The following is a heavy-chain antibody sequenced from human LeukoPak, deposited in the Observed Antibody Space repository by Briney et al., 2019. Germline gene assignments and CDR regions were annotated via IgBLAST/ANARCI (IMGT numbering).Heavy chain of an antibody. J-gene: IGHJ6*03. CDR1: GFTFSSYG. D-gene: IGHD3-16*01. CDR3: AKTSGEEYYYYMDV. CDR2: IRYDGSNK. Sequence: PGGSLRLSCAASGFTFSSYGMHWVRQAPGKGLEWVAFIRYDGSNKYYADSVKGRFTISRDNSKNTLYLQMNSLRAEDTAVYYCAKTSGEEYYYYMDVWGKGTTVTISS. V-gene: IGHV3-30*02.